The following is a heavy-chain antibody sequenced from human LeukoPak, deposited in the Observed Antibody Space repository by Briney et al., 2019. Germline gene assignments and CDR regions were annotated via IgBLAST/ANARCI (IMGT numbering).Heavy chain of an antibody. V-gene: IGHV3-21*01. CDR2: IGSSGSDI. D-gene: IGHD4-23*01. J-gene: IGHJ4*02. CDR1: GFTFSSYS. Sequence: GGSLRLSCAASGFTFSSYSMNWVRQAPGKELEWVSSIGSSGSDIYYADSVKGRSTISRDNAKNSLYLHMNSLRAEDTAVYYCARDYGGSSPFDYWGQGTLVTVSS. CDR3: ARDYGGSSPFDY.